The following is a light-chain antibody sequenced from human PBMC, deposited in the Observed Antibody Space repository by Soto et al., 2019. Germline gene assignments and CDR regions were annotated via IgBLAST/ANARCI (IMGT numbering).Light chain of an antibody. Sequence: QSVLTQPRSVSGSPGQSVTISCTGTSSDVGGSDYVSWFQHYPGKGPKLLIYDVTRRPSGVPDRFSASKSGNTASLTISRLQVEDEADYYCCSYAGRSSYVFGTGTKVTVL. V-gene: IGLV2-11*01. CDR1: SSDVGGSDY. CDR2: DVT. J-gene: IGLJ1*01. CDR3: CSYAGRSSYV.